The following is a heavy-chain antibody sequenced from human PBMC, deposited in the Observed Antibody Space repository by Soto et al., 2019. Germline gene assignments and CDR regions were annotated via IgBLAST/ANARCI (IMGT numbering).Heavy chain of an antibody. CDR1: GYTFTAYH. CDR2: INPKFGDT. D-gene: IGHD3-10*02. V-gene: IGHV1-2*02. CDR3: ARNMDYYYGRGSGNGHGV. J-gene: IGHJ6*02. Sequence: QVRLVQSGAEVKEPGDSVRVYSEASGYTFTAYHIHWVRQAPGQGLEWMGWINPKFGDTGYAQDFQGRVSMTIDMSISTVYMELSRLTSDDTAIYYCARNMDYYYGRGSGNGHGVWGQGTTVTVFS.